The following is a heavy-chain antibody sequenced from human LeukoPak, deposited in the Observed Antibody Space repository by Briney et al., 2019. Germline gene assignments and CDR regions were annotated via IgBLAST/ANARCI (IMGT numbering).Heavy chain of an antibody. Sequence: GGSLRLSCAASGFIFSSYTMNWVRQAPGKGLEWVSSITSTSTYIYYADSMKGRFTISRDNAKTSLYLQMNSLRAEETAVYYCARDGAIGGYDFDCWGQGTLVTVSS. CDR1: GFIFSSYT. D-gene: IGHD1-26*01. CDR3: ARDGAIGGYDFDC. J-gene: IGHJ4*02. CDR2: ITSTSTYI. V-gene: IGHV3-21*01.